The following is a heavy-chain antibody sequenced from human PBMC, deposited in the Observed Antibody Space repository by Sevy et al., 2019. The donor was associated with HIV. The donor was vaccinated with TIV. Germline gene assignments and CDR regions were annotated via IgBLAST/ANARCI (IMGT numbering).Heavy chain of an antibody. Sequence: ASVKVSCKASGYTFTSYGISWVRQAPGQGLEWMGWISAYNGNTNYAQKLQGRVTMTTDTSTSTAYMELGSLRSDDTAVYYCARDRRYYYDSSGYLDDAFDIWGQGTMVTVSS. V-gene: IGHV1-18*01. CDR2: ISAYNGNT. J-gene: IGHJ3*02. CDR3: ARDRRYYYDSSGYLDDAFDI. D-gene: IGHD3-22*01. CDR1: GYTFTSYG.